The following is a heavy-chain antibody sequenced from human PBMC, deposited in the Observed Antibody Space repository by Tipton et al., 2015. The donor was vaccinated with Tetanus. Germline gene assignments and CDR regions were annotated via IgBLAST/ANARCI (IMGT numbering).Heavy chain of an antibody. V-gene: IGHV1-2*02. CDR2: INPNSGGT. CDR1: GYTFTGYY. J-gene: IGHJ4*02. CDR3: ARDDPSSSRVRTFDY. D-gene: IGHD6-13*01. Sequence: QVQLVQSGAEVKKPGASVKVSCKASGYTFTGYYMHWVRQAPGQGLGWMGWINPNSGGTNYAQKFQGRVTMTRDTSISTAYMELSRLRSDDTAVYYCARDDPSSSRVRTFDYWGQGTLVTVSS.